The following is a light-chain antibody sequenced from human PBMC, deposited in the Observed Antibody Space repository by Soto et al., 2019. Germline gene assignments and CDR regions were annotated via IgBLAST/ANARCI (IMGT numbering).Light chain of an antibody. CDR1: QSVRSN. CDR3: QQYVSSPAT. J-gene: IGKJ1*01. Sequence: EIVMTQSPATLSVSPGDRVTLSCRASQSVRSNSAWYQQKPGQAPRLLIYGASTRATGIPDRFSGSESGTDFTLTISRLEPEDFAVYYCQQYVSSPATFGQGTKVDI. CDR2: GAS. V-gene: IGKV3D-15*01.